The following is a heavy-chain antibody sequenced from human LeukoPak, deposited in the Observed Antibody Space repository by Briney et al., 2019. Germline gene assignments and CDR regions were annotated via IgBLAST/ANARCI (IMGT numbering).Heavy chain of an antibody. CDR1: GGSVSSGSYY. CDR3: ARTYYYDSSGYSSDFDY. CDR2: IYYSGST. D-gene: IGHD3-22*01. Sequence: SETLSPTCTVSGGSVSSGSYYWSWIRQPPGKGLEWIGYIYYSGSTNYNPSLKSRVTISVDTSKNQFSLKLSSVTAADTAVYYCARTYYYDSSGYSSDFDYWGQGTLVTVSS. J-gene: IGHJ4*02. V-gene: IGHV4-61*01.